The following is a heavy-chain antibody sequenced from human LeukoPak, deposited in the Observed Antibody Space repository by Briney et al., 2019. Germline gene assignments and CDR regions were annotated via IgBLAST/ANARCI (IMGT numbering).Heavy chain of an antibody. Sequence: PGGFLRLSCAASGFTLSNHEINWVRQAPGKGLEWVSYISDSGRNNIYYADSVKGRFTPSRDNAKNSLYLQMNSLRAEDTAIYYCARETPNCGGDCFDYWGQGTLVTVSS. CDR1: GFTLSNHE. J-gene: IGHJ4*02. V-gene: IGHV3-48*03. CDR2: ISDSGRNNI. D-gene: IGHD2-21*02. CDR3: ARETPNCGGDCFDY.